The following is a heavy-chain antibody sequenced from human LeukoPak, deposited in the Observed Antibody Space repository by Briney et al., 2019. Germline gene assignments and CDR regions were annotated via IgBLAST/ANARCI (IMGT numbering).Heavy chain of an antibody. D-gene: IGHD3-10*01. CDR3: ARGALLYGSGEYWFDP. CDR1: GYTFTSYG. J-gene: IGHJ5*02. Sequence: ASVKVSCKASGYTFTSYGISWVRQAPGQGLEWMGWISAYSGNTNYAQKLQGRVTMTTDTSTSTAYMELRSLRSDDTAVYYCARGALLYGSGEYWFDPWGQGTLVTVSS. CDR2: ISAYSGNT. V-gene: IGHV1-18*01.